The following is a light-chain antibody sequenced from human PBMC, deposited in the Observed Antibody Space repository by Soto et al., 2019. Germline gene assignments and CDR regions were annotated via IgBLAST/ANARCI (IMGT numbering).Light chain of an antibody. CDR3: VLYVGSGIWV. Sequence: QAVVTQEPSFSVSPGGTVTLTCGLSSGSVSTSHFPNWYQQTPGQPPRTLIYGTKTRSSAVPDRFSGSILGIRAALTITGAQADDESDYYCVLYVGSGIWVFGGGTKLTVL. J-gene: IGLJ3*02. CDR2: GTK. CDR1: SGSVSTSHF. V-gene: IGLV8-61*01.